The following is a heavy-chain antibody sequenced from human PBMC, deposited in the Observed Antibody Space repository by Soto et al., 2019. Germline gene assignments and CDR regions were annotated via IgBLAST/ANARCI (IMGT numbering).Heavy chain of an antibody. D-gene: IGHD5-18*01. V-gene: IGHV1-69*01. CDR2: IIPIFGTA. J-gene: IGHJ6*02. CDR1: GGTFSSYA. Sequence: QVQLVQSWAEVKKPGSSVKVSCTASGGTFSSYAISWVRQAPGQGLEWMGGIIPIFGTANYAQKFQGRVTITADESTSTAYMELSSLRSEDTAVYYCARDTAMKRGMDVWGQGTTVTVSS. CDR3: ARDTAMKRGMDV.